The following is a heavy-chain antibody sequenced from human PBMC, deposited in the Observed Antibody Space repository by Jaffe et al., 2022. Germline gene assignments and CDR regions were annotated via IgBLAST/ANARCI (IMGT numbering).Heavy chain of an antibody. V-gene: IGHV4-4*02. CDR3: ARDHKGIAAAGTGYYYYYYMDV. CDR2: IYHSGST. Sequence: QVQLQESGPGLVKPSGTLSLTCAVSGGSISSSNWWSWVRQPPGKGLEWIGEIYHSGSTNYNPSLKSRVTISVDKSKNQFSLKLSSVTAADTAVYYCARDHKGIAAAGTGYYYYYYMDVWGKGTTVTVSS. J-gene: IGHJ6*03. D-gene: IGHD6-13*01. CDR1: GGSISSSNW.